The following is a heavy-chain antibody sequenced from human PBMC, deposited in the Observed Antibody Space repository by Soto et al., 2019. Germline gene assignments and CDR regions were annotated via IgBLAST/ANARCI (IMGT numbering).Heavy chain of an antibody. CDR3: ARDLGSSSWYAEYFQH. J-gene: IGHJ1*01. CDR1: GGTFSSYT. D-gene: IGHD6-13*01. V-gene: IGHV1-69*04. CDR2: IIPILGIA. Sequence: ASVRVSCKASGGTFSSYTISWVRQAPGQGLEWMGRIIPILGIANYAQKFQGRVTITADKSTSTAYMELSSLRSEDTAVYYCARDLGSSSWYAEYFQHWGQGTLVTVSS.